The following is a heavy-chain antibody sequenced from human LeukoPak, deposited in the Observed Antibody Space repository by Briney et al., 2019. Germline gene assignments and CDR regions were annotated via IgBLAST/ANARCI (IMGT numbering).Heavy chain of an antibody. CDR2: IDNSERT. D-gene: IGHD1-26*01. J-gene: IGHJ1*01. CDR1: GGSINTHY. Sequence: PSQTLSLTCTVSGGSINTHYGSWIRQPPGKGLEGMGDIDNSERTNYNPSLNTRVAIPVHPSQSQFSLQFPSVTAAATAVYCCAREEVGAPGDPFQHWGQGTLVTVSS. V-gene: IGHV4-59*11. CDR3: AREEVGAPGDPFQH.